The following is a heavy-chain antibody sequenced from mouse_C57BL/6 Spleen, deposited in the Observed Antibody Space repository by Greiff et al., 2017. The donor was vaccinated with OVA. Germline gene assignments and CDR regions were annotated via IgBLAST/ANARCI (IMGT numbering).Heavy chain of an antibody. V-gene: IGHV5-6*01. D-gene: IGHD1-1*01. Sequence: EVQLVESGGDLVKPGGSLKLSCAASGFTFSSYGMSWVRQTPDKRLEWVATISSGGSYTYYPDSVKGRFTISRDNAKNTLYLQMSSLKSEDTAMYYCAAYGSEGYFDVWGTGTTVTVSS. CDR2: ISSGGSYT. CDR1: GFTFSSYG. CDR3: AAYGSEGYFDV. J-gene: IGHJ1*03.